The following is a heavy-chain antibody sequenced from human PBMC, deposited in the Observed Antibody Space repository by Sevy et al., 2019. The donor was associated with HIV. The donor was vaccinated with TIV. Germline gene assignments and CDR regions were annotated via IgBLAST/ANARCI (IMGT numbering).Heavy chain of an antibody. CDR3: AREGCTKPHDY. J-gene: IGHJ4*02. D-gene: IGHD2-8*01. CDR2: LSFGCGER. Sequence: GGSLRLSCAASGFTFSKYSMSWVRQPPGKGLEWVSTLSFGCGERNYADSVKGRFTISRDNSKSSVYLQMINLRPEDTAVYYCAREGCTKPHDYWGQGTLVTVSS. V-gene: IGHV3-23*01. CDR1: GFTFSKYS.